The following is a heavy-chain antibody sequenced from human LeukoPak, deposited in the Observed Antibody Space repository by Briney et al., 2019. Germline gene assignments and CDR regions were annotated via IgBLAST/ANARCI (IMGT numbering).Heavy chain of an antibody. J-gene: IGHJ4*02. CDR3: AKDLWDYYDSSGFFDY. Sequence: PGGSLRLSCAASGFTFNRYGMHWVRQAPGKGLEWVAVISFDGKVNYYADSVKGRFTISRDNSKNTLNLQMNSLRAEDTAVYYCAKDLWDYYDSSGFFDYWGQGTLVTVSS. D-gene: IGHD3-22*01. CDR1: GFTFNRYG. V-gene: IGHV3-30*18. CDR2: ISFDGKVN.